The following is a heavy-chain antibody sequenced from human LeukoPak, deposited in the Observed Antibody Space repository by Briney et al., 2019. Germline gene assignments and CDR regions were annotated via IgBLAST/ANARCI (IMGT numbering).Heavy chain of an antibody. D-gene: IGHD4-11*01. J-gene: IGHJ6*02. CDR3: ARDTVTLPYYYYGMDV. V-gene: IGHV4-30-4*01. CDR2: IYYSGST. CDR1: GASISSGDYY. Sequence: SETLSLTCTVSGASISSGDYYWGWLRQPPGKGLEWIVYIYYSGSTYYNPYLKSRVTISVDTTKNQFSLKLRSVTAADTDVYYCARDTVTLPYYYYGMDVWGQRTTVTVSS.